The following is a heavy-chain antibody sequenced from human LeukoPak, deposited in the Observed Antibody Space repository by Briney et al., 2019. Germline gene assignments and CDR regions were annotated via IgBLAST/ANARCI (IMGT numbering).Heavy chain of an antibody. Sequence: SETLSLTCAVYGGSFSGYYWSWIRQPPGKGLEWIGEINHSGSTNYNPSLKSRVTISVDTSKNQFSLKLGSVTAADTAVYYCARKSSGWYASRYFQHWGQGTLVTVSS. J-gene: IGHJ1*01. CDR1: GGSFSGYY. CDR3: ARKSSGWYASRYFQH. D-gene: IGHD6-19*01. V-gene: IGHV4-34*01. CDR2: INHSGST.